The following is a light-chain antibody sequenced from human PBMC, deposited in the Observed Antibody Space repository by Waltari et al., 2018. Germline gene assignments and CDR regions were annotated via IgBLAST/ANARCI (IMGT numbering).Light chain of an antibody. Sequence: IVLTQSPLSLPVTLGQPASISCRSSRSLVHSDGFTYLNWFHQRPGQSPRGLIYRVSNRDAGVPDRFSGSGSGSDFTLKITRVEAEDVGVYYCMQTADWPASFGQGTKVEIK. CDR3: MQTADWPAS. CDR1: RSLVHSDGFTY. V-gene: IGKV2-30*02. J-gene: IGKJ1*01. CDR2: RVS.